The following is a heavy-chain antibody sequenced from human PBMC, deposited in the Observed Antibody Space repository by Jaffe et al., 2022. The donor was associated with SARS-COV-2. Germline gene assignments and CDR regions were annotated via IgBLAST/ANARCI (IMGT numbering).Heavy chain of an antibody. Sequence: QVQLVQSGAEVKKPGASVKVSCKASGYTFTGYYMHWVRQAPGQGLEWMGWINPNSGGTNYAQKFQGRVTMTRDTSISTAYMELSRLRSDDTAVYYCARLNYYGSGPDVYYYYGMDVWGQGTTVTVSS. D-gene: IGHD3-10*01. V-gene: IGHV1-2*02. J-gene: IGHJ6*02. CDR1: GYTFTGYY. CDR2: INPNSGGT. CDR3: ARLNYYGSGPDVYYYYGMDV.